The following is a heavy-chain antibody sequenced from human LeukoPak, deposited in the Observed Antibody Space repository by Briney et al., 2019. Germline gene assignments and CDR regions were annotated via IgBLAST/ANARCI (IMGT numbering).Heavy chain of an antibody. V-gene: IGHV1-18*01. CDR1: GGTFRSYA. CDR2: ISGNNDNP. Sequence: GASVKVSCKASGGTFRSYAISWVRQAPGQGLEWMGWISGNNDNPNYGQKFQGRFTVTTDSSTSTAYMELRNLRFDDTAVYYCARDGTSTDDYWGQGTLVTVSS. CDR3: ARDGTSTDDY. D-gene: IGHD2-2*01. J-gene: IGHJ4*02.